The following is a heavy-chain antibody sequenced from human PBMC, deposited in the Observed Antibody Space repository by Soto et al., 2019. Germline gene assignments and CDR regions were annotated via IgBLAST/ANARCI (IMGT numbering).Heavy chain of an antibody. J-gene: IGHJ5*02. V-gene: IGHV5-51*01. CDR1: GYSSTSYW. D-gene: IGHD3-3*01. Sequence: GESLTISCKASGYSSTSYWIGWVRQMPGRGLEWVGVIYPGGSDTRYSPSFQGQVTISADKSISTAYLQWSSLRASDTAMYYCARGPRDYYFCSCDYLRRLFDPWGQGSLVT. CDR3: ARGPRDYYFCSCDYLRRLFDP. CDR2: IYPGGSDT.